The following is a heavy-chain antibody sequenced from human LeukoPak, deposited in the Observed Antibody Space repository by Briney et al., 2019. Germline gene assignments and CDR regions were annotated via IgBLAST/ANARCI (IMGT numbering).Heavy chain of an antibody. J-gene: IGHJ4*02. CDR3: ARHYFVWKVVPAAPFDY. CDR2: IYYSGST. D-gene: IGHD2-2*01. V-gene: IGHV4-30-4*01. Sequence: SQTLSLTCTVSGGSISSGDYYWSWIRQPPGKGLEWIGYIYYSGSTYYNPSLKSRVTISVDTSKNQFSLKLSSVTAADTAVYYCARHYFVWKVVPAAPFDYWGQGTLVTVSS. CDR1: GGSISSGDYY.